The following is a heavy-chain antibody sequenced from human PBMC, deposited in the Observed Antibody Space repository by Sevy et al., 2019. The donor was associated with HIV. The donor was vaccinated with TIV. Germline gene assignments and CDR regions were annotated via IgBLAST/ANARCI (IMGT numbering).Heavy chain of an antibody. CDR2: ISSSSSYI. J-gene: IGHJ6*03. V-gene: IGHV3-21*01. D-gene: IGHD3-22*01. CDR1: GFTFSSYS. Sequence: GGSLRLSCAASGFTFSSYSMNWVRQAPGKGLEWVSSISSSSSYIYYADSVKGRFTISRDNAKNSLYLQMNSLRAEDTAVYYCASKVNDYDSSGDKNMNYYYYYMDVWGKGTTVTVSS. CDR3: ASKVNDYDSSGDKNMNYYYYYMDV.